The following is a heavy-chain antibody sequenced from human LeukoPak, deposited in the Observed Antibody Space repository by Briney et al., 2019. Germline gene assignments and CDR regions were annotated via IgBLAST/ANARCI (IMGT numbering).Heavy chain of an antibody. CDR2: IYSGGST. D-gene: IGHD4-17*01. CDR3: AREAVTRNYFDY. Sequence: SGGSLRLTCAASGFTVSSNYMNWVRQAPGKGLEWVSVIYSGGSTYYADSVKGRFTISRDNSKNTLFLQMNSLRAEDTAVYYCAREAVTRNYFDYWGQGTLVTASS. J-gene: IGHJ4*02. CDR1: GFTVSSNY. V-gene: IGHV3-53*01.